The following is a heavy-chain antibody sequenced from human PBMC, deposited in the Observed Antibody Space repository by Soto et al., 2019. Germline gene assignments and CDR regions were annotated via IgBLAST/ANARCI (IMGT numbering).Heavy chain of an antibody. V-gene: IGHV1-58*01. CDR1: GFTFTSSA. D-gene: IGHD2-21*01. Sequence: GASVKVSCKASGFTFTSSAVQWVRQARGQRLEWIGWIVVGSGNTNYAQKFQERVTITRDMSTSTAHMELSSLRSEDTAVYYCAAERTYCGGGGQVGWGQGTLVTVSS. J-gene: IGHJ4*02. CDR3: AAERTYCGGGGQVG. CDR2: IVVGSGNT.